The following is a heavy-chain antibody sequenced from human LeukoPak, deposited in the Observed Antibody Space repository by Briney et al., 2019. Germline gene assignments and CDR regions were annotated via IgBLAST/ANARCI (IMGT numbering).Heavy chain of an antibody. CDR2: INTDGSST. V-gene: IGHV3-74*01. D-gene: IGHD6-19*01. CDR3: ASWSSGS. J-gene: IGHJ5*02. Sequence: GGSLRLSCAASGFTFSSYWMHWVRQAPGKGLVWVSRINTDGSSTSYADSVKGRFTISRDNAKKTLFLQMNSLRDEDTAVYYCASWSSGSWGQGTLVTVSS. CDR1: GFTFSSYW.